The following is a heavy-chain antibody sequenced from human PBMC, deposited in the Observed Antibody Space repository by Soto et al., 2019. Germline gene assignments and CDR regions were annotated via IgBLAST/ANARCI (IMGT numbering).Heavy chain of an antibody. D-gene: IGHD3-16*02. CDR3: ARGRTYDYIWGSYRYWSSFDY. CDR1: GGSISSYY. Sequence: SETLSLTCTVSGGSISSYYWSWIRQPPGKGLEWIGYIYYSGSTNYNPSLKSRVTISVDTSKNQFSLKLSSVTAADTAVYYCARGRTYDYIWGSYRYWSSFDYWGQGTLVTVSS. V-gene: IGHV4-59*01. J-gene: IGHJ4*02. CDR2: IYYSGST.